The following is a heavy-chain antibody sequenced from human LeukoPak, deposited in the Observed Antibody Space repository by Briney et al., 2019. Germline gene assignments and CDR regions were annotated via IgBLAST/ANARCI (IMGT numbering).Heavy chain of an antibody. CDR3: TRRPDDFWSGCYRSPWYYGMDV. CDR2: IRSKANSYAT. J-gene: IGHJ6*02. V-gene: IGHV3-73*01. D-gene: IGHD3-3*01. Sequence: PGRSLRLSCAASGFTFSGSAMHWVRQASGKGLEWVGRIRSKANSYATAYAASVKGRFTISRDDSKNTAYLQMNSLKTEDTAVYYCTRRPDDFWSGCYRSPWYYGMDVWGQGTTVTVSS. CDR1: GFTFSGSA.